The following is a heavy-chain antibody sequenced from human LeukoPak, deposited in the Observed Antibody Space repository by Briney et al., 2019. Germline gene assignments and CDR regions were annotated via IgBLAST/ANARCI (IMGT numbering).Heavy chain of an antibody. V-gene: IGHV1-69*13. CDR3: ARVLSGYGDYAGY. J-gene: IGHJ4*02. CDR1: GGTFSSYA. CDR2: IIPIFGTA. D-gene: IGHD4-17*01. Sequence: RASVNVSCTASGGTFSSYAISWVRQAPGQGLEWMGGIIPIFGTANYAQKFQGRVTITADESTSTAYMELSSLRSEDTAVYYCARVLSGYGDYAGYWGQGTLVTVSS.